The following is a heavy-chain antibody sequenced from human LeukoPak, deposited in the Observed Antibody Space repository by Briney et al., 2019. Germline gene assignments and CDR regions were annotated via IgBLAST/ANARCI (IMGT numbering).Heavy chain of an antibody. V-gene: IGHV3-7*01. CDR2: IRHDGNDK. CDR3: ATSHDSAGND. CDR1: GFAFSDSW. J-gene: IGHJ4*02. D-gene: IGHD3-22*01. Sequence: GGSLRLSCVASGFAFSDSWMSWVRQAPGKGLEWVANIRHDGNDKYYVPSVRGRFTISRDNAKNSLYLQMNSLTDEDTALYYCATSHDSAGNDWGQGTLVTVSS.